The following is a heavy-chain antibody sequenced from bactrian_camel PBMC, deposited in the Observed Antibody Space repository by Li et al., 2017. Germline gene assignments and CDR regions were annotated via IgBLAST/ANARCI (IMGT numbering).Heavy chain of an antibody. CDR1: AYAYSRYC. Sequence: HVQLVESGGGSVQAGGSLRLSCKAPAYAYSRYCLGWFRQTPGKEREAVATFNRDSSTSYADSVKGRFTISKDNAKNSLYLQMNSLKPEDTALYYCAAVRYGGSWYPLCRARSADFGYWGQGTQVTVS. D-gene: IGHD6*01. CDR3: AAVRYGGSWYPLCRARSADFGY. V-gene: IGHV3S55*01. J-gene: IGHJ6*01. CDR2: FNRDSST.